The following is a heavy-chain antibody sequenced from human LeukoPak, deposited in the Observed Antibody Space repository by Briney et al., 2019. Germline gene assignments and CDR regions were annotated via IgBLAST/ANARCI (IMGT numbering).Heavy chain of an antibody. Sequence: GGSLRLSCAASGFTFSSFEMSWVRQAPGEGLEWVPYISSPGTTIYYADSVKGRFTISRDNAKNSLYLQMNSLRAEDTAVYYCARVRQQLFDYWGQGTLVPVSS. J-gene: IGHJ4*02. CDR2: ISSPGTTI. D-gene: IGHD6-13*01. V-gene: IGHV3-48*03. CDR3: ARVRQQLFDY. CDR1: GFTFSSFE.